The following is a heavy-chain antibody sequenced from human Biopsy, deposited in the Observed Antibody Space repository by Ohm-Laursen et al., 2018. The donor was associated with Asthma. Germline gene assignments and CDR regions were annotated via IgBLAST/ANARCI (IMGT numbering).Heavy chain of an antibody. CDR3: ARAKSGSFYSPADC. CDR2: GGSYYDGGLK. CDR1: GFTFRSYA. V-gene: IGHV3-30-3*01. Sequence: SLRLSCAASGFTFRSYAMHWVRQAPGKGLEWVAVGGSYYDGGLKYYADSVKGRFSISRDNSKNTLYLQMNSLRVEDTAVFYCARAKSGSFYSPADCWGQGTLVTVSS. J-gene: IGHJ4*02. D-gene: IGHD1-26*01.